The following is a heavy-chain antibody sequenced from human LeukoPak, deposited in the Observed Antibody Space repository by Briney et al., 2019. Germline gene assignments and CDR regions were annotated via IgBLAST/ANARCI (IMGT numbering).Heavy chain of an antibody. V-gene: IGHV1-24*01. CDR3: ARNTYYYDSSGYYHAFDI. D-gene: IGHD3-22*01. CDR2: FDPEDGET. J-gene: IGHJ3*02. CDR1: GYTLTELS. Sequence: ASVKVSCKVSGYTLTELSMHWVRQAPGKGLEWMGGFDPEDGETIYAQKFQGRVTMTEDTSTDTAYMELSSLRSEDTAVYYCARNTYYYDSSGYYHAFDIWGHGTMVTVSS.